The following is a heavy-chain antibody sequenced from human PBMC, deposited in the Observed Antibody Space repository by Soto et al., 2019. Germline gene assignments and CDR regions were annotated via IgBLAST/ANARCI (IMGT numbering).Heavy chain of an antibody. CDR3: ARGLMDIVATDAFDI. J-gene: IGHJ3*02. CDR1: GFTFSSYG. Sequence: GGSLRLSCAASGFTFSSYGMHWVRQAPGKGLEWVAVIWYDGSNKYYADSVKGRFTISRDNSKNTLYLQMNSLRAEDTAVYYCARGLMDIVATDAFDIWGQGTMVTVSS. V-gene: IGHV3-33*01. CDR2: IWYDGSNK. D-gene: IGHD5-12*01.